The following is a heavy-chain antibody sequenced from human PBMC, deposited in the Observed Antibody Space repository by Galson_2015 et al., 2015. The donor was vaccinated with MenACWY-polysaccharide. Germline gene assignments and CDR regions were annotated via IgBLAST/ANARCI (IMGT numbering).Heavy chain of an antibody. CDR3: ARGRRDTAVAATAAVFLDY. V-gene: IGHV1-8*01. Sequence: SVKVSCKASGYTFTSYDINWVRQATGQGLEWMGWMSPNTAKTGYPQKFQGRVTMTRNNSISTAYMELSSLTSEDTAVYHCARGRRDTAVAATAAVFLDYWGQGILVTVSS. CDR1: GYTFTSYD. CDR2: MSPNTAKT. J-gene: IGHJ4*02. D-gene: IGHD6-19*01.